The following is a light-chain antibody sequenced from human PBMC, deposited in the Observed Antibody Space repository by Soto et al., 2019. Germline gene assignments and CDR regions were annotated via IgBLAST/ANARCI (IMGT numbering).Light chain of an antibody. CDR3: QHYVTSLTT. V-gene: IGKV3-20*01. Sequence: EIVLTQSPATLSLSPGERATLSCGASQRVTSNYLAWYQQKPGQAPRLLIYGSSTRATGIPDRFTGSGSGTDFTLTISRLEHEDFAIYYCQHYVTSLTTFGQGTRVEIK. CDR1: QRVTSNY. J-gene: IGKJ1*01. CDR2: GSS.